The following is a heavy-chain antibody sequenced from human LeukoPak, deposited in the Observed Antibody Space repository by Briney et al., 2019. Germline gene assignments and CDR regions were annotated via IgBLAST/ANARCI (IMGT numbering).Heavy chain of an antibody. CDR2: IYHSGST. J-gene: IGHJ3*02. D-gene: IGHD3-3*01. CDR3: ARQEGEGPDYDFWSGYAFDI. Sequence: SETLSLTCAVSGYSISSGYYWGWIRQPPGKGLEWIGSIYHSGSTYYNPSLKSRVTISVDTSKNQFSLKLSSVTAADTAVCYCARQEGEGPDYDFWSGYAFDIWGQGTMVTVSS. V-gene: IGHV4-38-2*01. CDR1: GYSISSGYY.